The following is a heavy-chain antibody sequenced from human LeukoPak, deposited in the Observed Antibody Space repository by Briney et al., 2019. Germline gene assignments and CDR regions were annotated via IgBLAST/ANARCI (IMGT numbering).Heavy chain of an antibody. Sequence: GASVKVSCRASGYTFTNFDINWVRQATGQGLEWMGWMNPDSGNTGYAQKFQGRVTMTRNTSIRTAYLELNSLRSEDTAVYYCVRGQDRSGWHNWFDPWGQGTLVTVSS. CDR2: MNPDSGNT. CDR1: GYTFTNFD. J-gene: IGHJ5*02. CDR3: VRGQDRSGWHNWFDP. V-gene: IGHV1-8*01. D-gene: IGHD3-22*01.